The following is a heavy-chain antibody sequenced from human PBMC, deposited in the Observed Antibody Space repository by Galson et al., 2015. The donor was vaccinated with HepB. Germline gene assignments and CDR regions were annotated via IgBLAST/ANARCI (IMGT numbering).Heavy chain of an antibody. CDR3: ARDKTYYYDSSGYSPPYYYYYGMDV. D-gene: IGHD3-22*01. V-gene: IGHV3-7*03. CDR2: IKQDGSEK. Sequence: SLRLSCAASGFTFSSYWMSWVRQAPGKGLEWVANIKQDGSEKYYVDSVKGRFTISRDNAKNSLYLQMNSLRAEDTAVYYCARDKTYYYDSSGYSPPYYYYYGMDVWGQGTTVTVSS. J-gene: IGHJ6*02. CDR1: GFTFSSYW.